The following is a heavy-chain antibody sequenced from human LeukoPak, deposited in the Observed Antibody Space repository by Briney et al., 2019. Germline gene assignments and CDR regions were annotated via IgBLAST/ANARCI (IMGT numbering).Heavy chain of an antibody. J-gene: IGHJ4*02. Sequence: GGSLRLSCAASGFTFNNYAMSWVRQAPGKGLEWVSAISGSGGTTYYADSVKGRFTISRDNSKNALSLQLNSLRPEDTALYYCAKHFCTGLDCSLFDSWGQGTLVTVSS. CDR3: AKHFCTGLDCSLFDS. V-gene: IGHV3-23*01. CDR2: ISGSGGTT. CDR1: GFTFNNYA. D-gene: IGHD3/OR15-3a*01.